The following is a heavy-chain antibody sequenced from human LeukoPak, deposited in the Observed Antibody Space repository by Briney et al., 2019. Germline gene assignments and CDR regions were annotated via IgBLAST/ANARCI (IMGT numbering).Heavy chain of an antibody. CDR1: GGTFSSYA. CDR2: IIPILGIA. V-gene: IGHV1-69*04. Sequence: SVKVSCKASGGTFSSYAISWVRQAPGQGLEWMGRIIPILGIANYAQKFQGRVTITADKSTSTAYMELSSLGSEDTAVYYCARVVVGNHYYYYGMDVWGQGTTVTVSS. J-gene: IGHJ6*02. CDR3: ARVVVGNHYYYYGMDV. D-gene: IGHD2-21*01.